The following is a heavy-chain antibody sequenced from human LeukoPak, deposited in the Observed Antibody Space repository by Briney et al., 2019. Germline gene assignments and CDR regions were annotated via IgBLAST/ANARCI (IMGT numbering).Heavy chain of an antibody. Sequence: ASVKVSCKASGGTFSSYAISWVRQAPGQGLEWMGWISAYNGNTNYAQKLQGRVTMTTDTSTSTAYMELRSLRSDDTAVYYCASSIIVVGLLGAFDIWGQGTMVTVSS. CDR3: ASSIIVVGLLGAFDI. D-gene: IGHD2-21*01. CDR1: GGTFSSYA. V-gene: IGHV1-18*01. J-gene: IGHJ3*02. CDR2: ISAYNGNT.